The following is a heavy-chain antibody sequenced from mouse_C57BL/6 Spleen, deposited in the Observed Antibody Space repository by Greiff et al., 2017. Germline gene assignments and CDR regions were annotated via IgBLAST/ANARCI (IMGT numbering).Heavy chain of an antibody. V-gene: IGHV1-81*01. J-gene: IGHJ3*01. Sequence: VQRVESGAELARPGASVKLSCKASGYTFTSYGISWVKQRTGQGLEWIGEIYPRSGNTYYNEKFKGKATLTADKSSSTAYMELRSLTSEDSAVYFCEKGGTGTSGIAYWGQGTLVTVSA. CDR2: IYPRSGNT. CDR1: GYTFTSYG. D-gene: IGHD4-1*01. CDR3: EKGGTGTSGIAY.